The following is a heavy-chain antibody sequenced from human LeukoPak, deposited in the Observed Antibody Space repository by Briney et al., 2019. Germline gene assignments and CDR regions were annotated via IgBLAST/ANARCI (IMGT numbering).Heavy chain of an antibody. CDR1: GFTFSSYA. D-gene: IGHD1-26*01. CDR3: ARDRGGGYSAIDY. CDR2: ISYDGSNK. V-gene: IGHV3-30*04. J-gene: IGHJ4*02. Sequence: QPGRSLRLSCAASGFTFSSYAMHWVRQAPGKGLEWVAVISYDGSNKYYADSVKGRFTISRDNSKNTLYLQMNSLRAEDTAVYYCARDRGGGYSAIDYWGQGTLVTVSS.